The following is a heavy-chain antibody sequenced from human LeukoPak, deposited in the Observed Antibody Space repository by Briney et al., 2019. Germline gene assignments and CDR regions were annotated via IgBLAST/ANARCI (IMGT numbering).Heavy chain of an antibody. CDR3: AKAGYSGSHFDY. CDR2: ISYDGSNK. CDR1: GFTFSSYG. V-gene: IGHV3-30*18. J-gene: IGHJ4*02. Sequence: PGGSLRPSCAASGFTFSSYGMHWVRQAPGKGLEWVAVISYDGSNKYYADSVKGRFTISRDNSKNTLYLQMNSLRAEDTAVYYCAKAGYSGSHFDYWGQGTLVTVSS. D-gene: IGHD1-26*01.